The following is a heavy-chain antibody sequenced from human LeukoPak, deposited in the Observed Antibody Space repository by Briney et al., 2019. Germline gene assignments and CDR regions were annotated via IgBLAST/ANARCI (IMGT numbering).Heavy chain of an antibody. V-gene: IGHV3-30*02. D-gene: IGHD6-19*01. Sequence: GGSLRLSCAASGFTFSSYGMHWVRQAPGKGLEWAAFIRYDGSNKYYADSVKGRFTISRDNSKNTLYLQMNSLRAEDTAVYYCARGRSSGWDKGRFDYWGQGTLVTVSS. CDR2: IRYDGSNK. CDR3: ARGRSSGWDKGRFDY. J-gene: IGHJ4*02. CDR1: GFTFSSYG.